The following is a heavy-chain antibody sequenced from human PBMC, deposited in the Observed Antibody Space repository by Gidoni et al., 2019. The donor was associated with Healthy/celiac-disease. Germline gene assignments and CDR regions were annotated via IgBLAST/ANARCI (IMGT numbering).Heavy chain of an antibody. CDR2: IKQDGSEK. Sequence: EVQLVESGGGLVQPGGSLRLSCAASGFPFSSYWMGWVRQAPGKGLEWGANIKQDGSEKYYVDSVKGRFTISRDNAKNSLYLQMNSLRAEDTAVYYCARDTGSLASGGYYFDYWGQGTLVTVSS. CDR3: ARDTGSLASGGYYFDY. V-gene: IGHV3-7*01. D-gene: IGHD1-26*01. J-gene: IGHJ4*02. CDR1: GFPFSSYW.